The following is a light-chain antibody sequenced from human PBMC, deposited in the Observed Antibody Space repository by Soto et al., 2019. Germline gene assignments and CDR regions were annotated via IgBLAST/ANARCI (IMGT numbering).Light chain of an antibody. J-gene: IGLJ3*02. Sequence: QSVLTQPPSASGSPGQSVTISCTGTGSDVGAYNYVSWYQQHPGKAPKLMIFEVSRRPSGVPDRFSGSKSGNTASLTVSGLQAEDEAAYYCSSYADSNNVLFGGGTKLTVL. CDR2: EVS. V-gene: IGLV2-8*01. CDR1: GSDVGAYNY. CDR3: SSYADSNNVL.